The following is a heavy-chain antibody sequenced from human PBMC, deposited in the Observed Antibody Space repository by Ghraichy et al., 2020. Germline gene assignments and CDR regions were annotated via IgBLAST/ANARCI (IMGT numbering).Heavy chain of an antibody. CDR2: IYYSGST. CDR1: GGSISSYY. V-gene: IGHV4-59*01. Sequence: SETLSLTCTVSGGSISSYYWSWIRQPPGKGLEWIGYIYYSGSTNYNPSLKSRVTISVDTSKNQFSLKLSSVTAADTAVYYCARGDYYYGMDVWGQGTTVTVSS. CDR3: ARGDYYYGMDV. J-gene: IGHJ6*02.